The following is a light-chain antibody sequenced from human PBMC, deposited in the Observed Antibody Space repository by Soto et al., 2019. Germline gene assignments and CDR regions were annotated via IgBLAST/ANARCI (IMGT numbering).Light chain of an antibody. Sequence: DIQMTQSPSTLSASVGDRVTITCRASQSISNWLAWYQQKAGKVPKLLIYDASTLASGVPSRFSGSGSGTEFTLTISSLQPDDFATFYCQGYSSYTWTFGHGTKVDIK. CDR3: QGYSSYTWT. CDR1: QSISNW. V-gene: IGKV1-5*01. CDR2: DAS. J-gene: IGKJ1*01.